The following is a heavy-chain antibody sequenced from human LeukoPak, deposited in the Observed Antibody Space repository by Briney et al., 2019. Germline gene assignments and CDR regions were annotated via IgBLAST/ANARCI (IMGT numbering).Heavy chain of an antibody. Sequence: PGGSLGLSCAASGVTFSSYAMSWVRQAPGKGLEWVSAISGSGGSTYYADSVKGRFTISRDNSKNTLYLQMNSLRAEDTAVYYCAKDEAPHTAFDAFDIWGQGTMVTVSS. CDR2: ISGSGGST. CDR1: GVTFSSYA. D-gene: IGHD5-18*01. J-gene: IGHJ3*02. V-gene: IGHV3-23*01. CDR3: AKDEAPHTAFDAFDI.